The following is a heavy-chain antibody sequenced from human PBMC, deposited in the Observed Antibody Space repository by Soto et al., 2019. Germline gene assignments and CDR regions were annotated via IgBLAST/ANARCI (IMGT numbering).Heavy chain of an antibody. CDR2: ISAYNGNT. CDR1: GYTFTSYG. V-gene: IGHV1-18*04. CDR3: ASQTYYYDSSGVYFDY. Sequence: ASVKVSCKASGYTFTSYGISSVRQAPGQGLEWMGWISAYNGNTNYAQKLQGRVTMTTDTSTGTAYMELRSLRSDDTAAYYCASQTYYYDSSGVYFDYWGQGTLVAVSS. D-gene: IGHD3-22*01. J-gene: IGHJ4*02.